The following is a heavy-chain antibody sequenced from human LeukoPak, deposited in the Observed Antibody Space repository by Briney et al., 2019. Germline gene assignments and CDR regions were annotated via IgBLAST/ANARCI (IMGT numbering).Heavy chain of an antibody. CDR2: ISYDGSNK. D-gene: IGHD1-26*01. J-gene: IGHJ3*02. V-gene: IGHV3-30-3*01. CDR1: GFTFSSYA. CDR3: LGSGSYYGFDAFDI. Sequence: GRSLRLSCAASGFTFSSYAMHWVRQAPGKGLEWVAVISYDGSNKYYADSVKGRFTISRDNSKNTLYLQMNSLRAEDTAVYYCLGSGSYYGFDAFDIWGQGTMVTGS.